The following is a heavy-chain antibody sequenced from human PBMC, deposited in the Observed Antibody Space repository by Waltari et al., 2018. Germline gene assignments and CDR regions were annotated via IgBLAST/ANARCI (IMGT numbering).Heavy chain of an antibody. V-gene: IGHV4-39*07. CDR1: GGSISSSSYY. CDR2: IYYSGST. Sequence: QLQLQESGPGLVKPSETLSLTCTVSGGSISSSSYYWGWIRQPPGKGLEWIGSIYYSGSTYYIPSLKSRVTISVDTSKNQFSLKLSSVTAADTAVYYCAKLTIFGVVMRAFDIWGQGTMVTVSS. J-gene: IGHJ3*02. CDR3: AKLTIFGVVMRAFDI. D-gene: IGHD3-3*01.